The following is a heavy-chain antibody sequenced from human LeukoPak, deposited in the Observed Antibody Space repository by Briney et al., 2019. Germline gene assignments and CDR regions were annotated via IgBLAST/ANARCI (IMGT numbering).Heavy chain of an antibody. CDR1: GGSISSDY. D-gene: IGHD3-3*01. CDR3: AGAWRGEYFDY. CDR2: IYYSGST. J-gene: IGHJ4*02. Sequence: SETLSLTCTVSGGSISSDYWSWIRQPPGKGLEWIGYIYYSGSTNYNLSFKSRVTISVDTSKNQFSLKLSSVTAADTAVYYCAGAWRGEYFDYRGQRTLVTVSS. V-gene: IGHV4-59*01.